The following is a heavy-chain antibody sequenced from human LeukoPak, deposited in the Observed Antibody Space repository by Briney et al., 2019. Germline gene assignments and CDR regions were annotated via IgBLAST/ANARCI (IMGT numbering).Heavy chain of an antibody. CDR3: ARGYSSGWYYFDY. Sequence: SETLSLTCTVSGGSISRHYLNWIRQPPGKGLEWVGYIDYSGSTDYNPSLKSRVTFSVDTSKNQFSLKLSSVTAADTAVYYCARGYSSGWYYFDYWGQGTLVTVSS. V-gene: IGHV4-59*11. CDR2: IDYSGST. CDR1: GGSISRHY. J-gene: IGHJ4*02. D-gene: IGHD6-19*01.